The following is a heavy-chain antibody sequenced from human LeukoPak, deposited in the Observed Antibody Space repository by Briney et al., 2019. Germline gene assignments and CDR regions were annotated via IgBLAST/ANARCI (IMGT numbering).Heavy chain of an antibody. D-gene: IGHD6-13*01. CDR3: ARDPRRLALAAAGLFDP. V-gene: IGHV1-69*13. CDR1: GGTFSSYA. Sequence: SVKVSCKASGGTFSSYAISWVRQAPGQGLGWMGGIIPIFGTANYAQKFQGRVTITADESTSTAYMELSSLRSEDTAVYYCARDPRRLALAAAGLFDPWGQGTLVTVSS. J-gene: IGHJ5*02. CDR2: IIPIFGTA.